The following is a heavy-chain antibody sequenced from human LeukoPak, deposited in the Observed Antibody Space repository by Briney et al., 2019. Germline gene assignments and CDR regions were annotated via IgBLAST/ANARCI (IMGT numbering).Heavy chain of an antibody. D-gene: IGHD1-26*01. V-gene: IGHV4-39*07. Sequence: MASETLSLTCTVSGDSISSSSYYWAWIRQPPGKGLEWIGAIFYNGKTFYNPSLESRVTLSVDKSKNQFSLKLSSVTAADTAVYYCARDSSIVGTTGAFDIWGQGTMVIVSS. CDR2: IFYNGKT. J-gene: IGHJ3*02. CDR3: ARDSSIVGTTGAFDI. CDR1: GDSISSSSYY.